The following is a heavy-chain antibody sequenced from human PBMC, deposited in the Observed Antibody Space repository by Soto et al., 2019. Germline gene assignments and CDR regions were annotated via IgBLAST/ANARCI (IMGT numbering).Heavy chain of an antibody. V-gene: IGHV3-21*01. D-gene: IGHD2-15*01. CDR3: ARDRGYDAHDYYYNAMDV. CDR1: GFTFRTYT. Sequence: PGGSLRLSCISSGFTFRTYTMNWVRQAPGKGLEWVSGIRGFSPYTFYAESVKGRFTISRDNAKNSLYLQMNSLRAEDTAMYYCARDRGYDAHDYYYNAMDVWGQGTTVTVS. J-gene: IGHJ6*02. CDR2: IRGFSPYT.